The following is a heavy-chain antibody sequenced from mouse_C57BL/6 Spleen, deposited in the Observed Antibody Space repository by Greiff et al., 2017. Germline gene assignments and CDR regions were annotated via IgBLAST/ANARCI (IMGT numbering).Heavy chain of an antibody. Sequence: EVQLQQSGPELVKPGASVKISCKASGYTFTDYYMNWVKQSPGKSLEWIGDINPNNGGTSYNQKFKGKATLTVDKSSSTAYMELRSLTSEDSAVYYCARSSYYYFDYWGQGTTLTVSS. CDR1: GYTFTDYY. CDR2: INPNNGGT. V-gene: IGHV1-26*01. J-gene: IGHJ2*01. CDR3: ARSSYYYFDY. D-gene: IGHD1-1*01.